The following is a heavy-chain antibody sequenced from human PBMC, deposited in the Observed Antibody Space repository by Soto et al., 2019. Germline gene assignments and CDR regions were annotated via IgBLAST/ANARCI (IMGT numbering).Heavy chain of an antibody. Sequence: EVQLVESGGGLVKPGGSLRLSCAASGFTFSSYSMNWVRQAAGKGLEWVSSIRSSSSYIYYADSVKGRFTISRDNAKNSLYLQMNSLRAEDTAVYYCARDGLGGFPWSAFDIWGQGTMVTVSS. V-gene: IGHV3-21*01. CDR2: IRSSSSYI. D-gene: IGHD3-16*01. CDR3: ARDGLGGFPWSAFDI. CDR1: GFTFSSYS. J-gene: IGHJ3*02.